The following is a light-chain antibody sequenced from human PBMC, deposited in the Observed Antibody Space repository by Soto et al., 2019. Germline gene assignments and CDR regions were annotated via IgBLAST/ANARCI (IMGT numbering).Light chain of an antibody. CDR3: QQYHNWPIT. V-gene: IGKV3-15*01. J-gene: IGKJ5*01. CDR2: DAS. Sequence: EIVLTQSPATVSVSPEESATLCCRASQSVSSNLAWHQQKPGQAPRILMYDASTRATGISARFSGSGSGTEFTLTISSLQSEDFAVYYCQQYHNWPITFGQGTRLEI. CDR1: QSVSSN.